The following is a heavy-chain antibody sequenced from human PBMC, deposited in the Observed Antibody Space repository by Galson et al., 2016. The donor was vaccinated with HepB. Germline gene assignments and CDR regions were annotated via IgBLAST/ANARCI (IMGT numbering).Heavy chain of an antibody. J-gene: IGHJ4*02. D-gene: IGHD2-15*01. CDR1: GYSFTGSW. V-gene: IGHV5-51*01. CDR3: ARQGYCIDGICYVLDH. CDR2: IYPGDSET. Sequence: QSGAEVKKAGEPLRISCKTSGYSFTGSWIGWVRQRPGKGLEWVGIIYPGDSETRYSPSFEGQVTISADKSITTAYLEWSSLKASDTAMYYCARQGYCIDGICYVLDHWGQGTPVTVSS.